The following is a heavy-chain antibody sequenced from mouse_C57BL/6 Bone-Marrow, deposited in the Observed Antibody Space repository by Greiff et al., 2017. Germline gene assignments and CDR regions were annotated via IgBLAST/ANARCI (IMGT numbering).Heavy chain of an antibody. CDR1: GYTFTGYW. CDR3: ARRPGPTGLGQGY. J-gene: IGHJ2*01. D-gene: IGHD4-1*01. V-gene: IGHV1-9*01. Sequence: QVQLQQSGAELMKPGASVKLSCKATGYTFTGYWIAWVKQRPGHGLEWIGEILPGSGSTNYHEKFQGKATFTADTSSNTASMQLRSLTTEDSAIYFCARRPGPTGLGQGYWGQGTTLTASS. CDR2: ILPGSGST.